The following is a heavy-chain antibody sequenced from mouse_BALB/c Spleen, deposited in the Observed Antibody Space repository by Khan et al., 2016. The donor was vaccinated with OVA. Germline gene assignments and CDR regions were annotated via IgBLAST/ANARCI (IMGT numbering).Heavy chain of an antibody. D-gene: IGHD3-1*01. CDR2: IYPGGGST. V-gene: IGHV1-63*02. Sequence: QVQLKESGAELVRPGTSVKMSCKAAGYTFTNYWTGWVKQRPGNGLEWIGDIYPGGGSTNYNEKFKGKATLTADTSSSSAYMQVSSLTSEDSASYYCARRGGARATWDYFDYWCQGTTLTVSS. J-gene: IGHJ2*01. CDR1: GYTFTNYW. CDR3: ARRGGARATWDYFDY.